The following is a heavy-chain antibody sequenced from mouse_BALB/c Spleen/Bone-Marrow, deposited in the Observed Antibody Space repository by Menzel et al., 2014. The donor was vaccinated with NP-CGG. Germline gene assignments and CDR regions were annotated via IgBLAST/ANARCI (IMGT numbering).Heavy chain of an antibody. J-gene: IGHJ3*01. CDR3: ATYYYGSSLFAY. Sequence: VQLQQSGAELVKPGASVKLSCPASGFNIKNTYIHWVKQRPEQGLEWIGRIDPANVNTKYDPKFQGKATITADTSSNTAYLQLSSLTSEDTAVYYCATYYYGSSLFAYWGQGTLVTVSA. CDR2: IDPANVNT. D-gene: IGHD1-1*01. CDR1: GFNIKNTY. V-gene: IGHV14-3*02.